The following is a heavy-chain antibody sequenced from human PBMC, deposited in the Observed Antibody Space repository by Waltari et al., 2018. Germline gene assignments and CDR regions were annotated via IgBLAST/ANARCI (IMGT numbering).Heavy chain of an antibody. CDR3: SRDSLKYGYCSPTSCPSDY. Sequence: GKGLEWVSSVSSGGASLFYAASVRGRFIIARDNAKNSLFLQMNSLTVEDTAVYYCSRDSLKYGYCSPTSCPSDYWGQGTLVAVSS. CDR2: VSSGGASL. D-gene: IGHD2-2*01. V-gene: IGHV3-21*06. J-gene: IGHJ4*02.